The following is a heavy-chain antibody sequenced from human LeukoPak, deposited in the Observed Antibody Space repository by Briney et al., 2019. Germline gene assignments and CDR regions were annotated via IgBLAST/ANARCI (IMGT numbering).Heavy chain of an antibody. CDR2: ISGSGGST. D-gene: IGHD6-19*01. CDR1: GFTFSSYS. J-gene: IGHJ4*02. Sequence: GGSLRLSCAASGFTFSSYSMNWVRQAPGKGLEWVSAISGSGGSTYYADSVKGRFTISRDNSKNTLYLQMNSLRAEDTAVYYCAKARYSSGWYGATFDYWGQGTLVTVSS. V-gene: IGHV3-23*01. CDR3: AKARYSSGWYGATFDY.